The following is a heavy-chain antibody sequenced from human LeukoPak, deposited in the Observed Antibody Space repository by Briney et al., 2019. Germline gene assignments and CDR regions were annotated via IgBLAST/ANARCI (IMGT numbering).Heavy chain of an antibody. J-gene: IGHJ5*02. D-gene: IGHD3-10*01. Sequence: ASETLSLTCAVYGAPFSGYYSSWIRQPPGKGLEWIGEINYSGSTNYNPPLKSRVTISVDTSKNQFSLKLSSVTDADTAVYYCARRDYYGSGFEFDPWGQGTLVTVSS. CDR1: GAPFSGYY. CDR2: INYSGST. V-gene: IGHV4-34*01. CDR3: ARRDYYGSGFEFDP.